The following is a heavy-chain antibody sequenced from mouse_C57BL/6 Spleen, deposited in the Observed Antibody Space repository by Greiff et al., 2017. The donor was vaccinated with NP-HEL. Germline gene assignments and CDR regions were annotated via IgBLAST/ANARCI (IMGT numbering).Heavy chain of an antibody. J-gene: IGHJ4*01. CDR2: ISSGSSTI. Sequence: EVKLVESGGGLVKPGGSLKLSCAASGFTFSDYGMHWVRQAPEKGLEWVAYISSGSSTIYYADTVKGRFTISRDNAKNTLFLQMTSLRSEDTAMYYCARRIRGFYYAMDYWGQGTSVTVSS. CDR3: ARRIRGFYYAMDY. V-gene: IGHV5-17*01. CDR1: GFTFSDYG. D-gene: IGHD2-12*01.